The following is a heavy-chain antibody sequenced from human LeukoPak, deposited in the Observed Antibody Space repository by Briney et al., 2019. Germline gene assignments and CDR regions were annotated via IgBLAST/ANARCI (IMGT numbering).Heavy chain of an antibody. D-gene: IGHD3-10*01. V-gene: IGHV4-59*01. J-gene: IGHJ4*02. CDR2: IYYSGST. Sequence: SETLSLTCTVSGGSISSYYWSWIRQPPGKGLEWIGYIYYSGSTNYNPSLKSRVTISVDTSKNQFSLKLSSVTAADTAVYYCASYPYYYGSGSYIHWGQGTLVTVSS. CDR3: ASYPYYYGSGSYIH. CDR1: GGSISSYY.